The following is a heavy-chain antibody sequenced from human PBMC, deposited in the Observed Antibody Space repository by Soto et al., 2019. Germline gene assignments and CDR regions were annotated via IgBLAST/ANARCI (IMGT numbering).Heavy chain of an antibody. V-gene: IGHV3-23*01. CDR2: ISGSGGST. J-gene: IGHJ6*02. CDR3: EKDKMGYNYLYGMDV. CDR1: GFPFRKYA. D-gene: IGHD1-1*01. Sequence: PXGSLKLLFESPGFPFRKYALSLVRQASAKGLEWVSAISGSGGSTYYADSVKGRFTISRDNSKNTLYLQMNSLRAEDTAVYYCEKDKMGYNYLYGMDVWGQGTKVTVYS.